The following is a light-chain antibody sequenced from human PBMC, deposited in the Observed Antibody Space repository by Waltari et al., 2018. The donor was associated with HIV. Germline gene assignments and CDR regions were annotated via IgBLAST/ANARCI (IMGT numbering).Light chain of an antibody. Sequence: EIIMTQSPVTLSVSPGEKATISCRASHSVNRNLAWYQQKPGQAPRLLIYGASTRATGIPARFSASGSGTEFILTISSLQSEDFAIYYCQHYHNWPPWTFGQGTKVEIK. CDR3: QHYHNWPPWT. CDR1: HSVNRN. J-gene: IGKJ1*01. CDR2: GAS. V-gene: IGKV3-15*01.